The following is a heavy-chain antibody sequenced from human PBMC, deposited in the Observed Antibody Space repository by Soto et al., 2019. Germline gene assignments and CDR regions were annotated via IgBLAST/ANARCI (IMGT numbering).Heavy chain of an antibody. Sequence: SETLSLTCTVSGGSISSGDYYWSWIRQPPGKGLEWIGYIYYSGSTYYNPSLKSRVTISVDTSKNQFSLKLSSVTAADTAVYYCARYDFWNGRYGMDVWGQGTTVTVSS. J-gene: IGHJ6*02. D-gene: IGHD3-3*01. CDR1: GGSISSGDYY. V-gene: IGHV4-30-4*01. CDR2: IYYSGST. CDR3: ARYDFWNGRYGMDV.